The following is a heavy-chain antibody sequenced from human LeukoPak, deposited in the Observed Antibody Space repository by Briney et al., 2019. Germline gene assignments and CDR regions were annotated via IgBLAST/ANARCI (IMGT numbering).Heavy chain of an antibody. CDR2: VSGSGGRGAT. CDR3: AKDIAASGLPRIFDF. Sequence: SLXLSCSGSGFTFSNYVMSWVRQAPGKGLEWVSCVSGSGGRGATYYTDSVKGRFTISRDNAKNTMYLQMNSLSGEDTAIYYCAKDIAASGLPRIFDFWGQGTLVTVSS. D-gene: IGHD6-13*01. V-gene: IGHV3-23*01. J-gene: IGHJ4*02. CDR1: GFTFSNYV.